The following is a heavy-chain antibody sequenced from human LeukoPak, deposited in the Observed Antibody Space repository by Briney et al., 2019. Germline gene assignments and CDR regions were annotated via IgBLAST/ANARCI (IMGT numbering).Heavy chain of an antibody. Sequence: PGGSLRLSCAASGFTVSSNYMGWVRQAPGKGPEWVSYISSSSSTIYYADSVKGRFTISRDNAKNSLYLQMNSLRDEDTAVYYCARDLRLDYWGQGALVTVSS. CDR2: ISSSSSTI. CDR1: GFTVSSNY. CDR3: ARDLRLDY. V-gene: IGHV3-48*02. J-gene: IGHJ4*02.